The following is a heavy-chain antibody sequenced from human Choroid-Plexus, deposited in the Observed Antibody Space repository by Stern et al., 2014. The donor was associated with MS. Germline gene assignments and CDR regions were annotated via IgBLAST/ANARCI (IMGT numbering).Heavy chain of an antibody. D-gene: IGHD2/OR15-2a*01. CDR1: GFTFGSCA. Sequence: MQLVESGGGVVQPGRPLRLPCVASGFTFGSCAMHWVRQAPGRVLEWGAGVSYDGSNKYYADSVKGRFTISRDNSQNTLYMQMSSLRPEDTAVYYCAKDRQYLTYFFDHWGQGSLVTVSS. V-gene: IGHV3-30*18. CDR2: VSYDGSNK. CDR3: AKDRQYLTYFFDH. J-gene: IGHJ5*02.